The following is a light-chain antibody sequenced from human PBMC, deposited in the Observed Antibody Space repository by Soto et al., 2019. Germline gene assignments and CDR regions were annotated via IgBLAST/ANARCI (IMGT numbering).Light chain of an antibody. V-gene: IGKV1-8*01. J-gene: IGKJ4*01. CDR3: QQYYSYPLD. CDR1: QGISSY. Sequence: AIRMTQSPSSLSASTGDRVTITCRASQGISSYLAWYQQKPGKAPKLLIYAASTLQSGVPSRFSGSGSGTDFTLTISCLQAEDFATYCCQQYYSYPLDFGGGTKGEIK. CDR2: AAS.